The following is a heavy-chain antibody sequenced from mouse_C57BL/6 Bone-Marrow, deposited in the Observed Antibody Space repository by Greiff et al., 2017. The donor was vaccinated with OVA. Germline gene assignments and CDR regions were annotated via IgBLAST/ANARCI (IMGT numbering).Heavy chain of an antibody. J-gene: IGHJ3*01. V-gene: IGHV1-81*01. CDR1: GYTFTSYG. Sequence: QVQLQQSGAELARPGASVKLSCKASGYTFTSYGISWVKQRTGQGLEWIGEIYPRSGNTYYNEKFKGKATLTADKSSSTAYMELRSLTSEDSAVYFCARRGFYYGNYSWFAYWGQGTLVTVSA. CDR2: IYPRSGNT. CDR3: ARRGFYYGNYSWFAY. D-gene: IGHD2-1*01.